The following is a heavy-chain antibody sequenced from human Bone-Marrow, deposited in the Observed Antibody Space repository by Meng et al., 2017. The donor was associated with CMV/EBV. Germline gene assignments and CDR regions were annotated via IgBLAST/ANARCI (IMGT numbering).Heavy chain of an antibody. CDR1: GFTFKMFS. Sequence: GGSLRLSCTASGFTFKMFSMTWVRQAPGKGLEWVSAISGSGGSTYYADSVKGRFTISRDNSKNTLYLQMNSLRAEDTAVYYCARVMWYFSSSSGYLDFWGQGTLVTVSS. J-gene: IGHJ4*02. V-gene: IGHV3-23*01. CDR2: ISGSGGST. CDR3: ARVMWYFSSSSGYLDF. D-gene: IGHD6-6*01.